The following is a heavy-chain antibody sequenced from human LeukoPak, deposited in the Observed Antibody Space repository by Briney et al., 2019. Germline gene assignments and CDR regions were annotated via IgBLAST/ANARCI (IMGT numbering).Heavy chain of an antibody. J-gene: IGHJ4*02. D-gene: IGHD2-2*01. V-gene: IGHV3-23*01. CDR3: AKVAVGEYCSSTSCKGYYFDY. CDR1: GFTFSSYA. CDR2: ISGSGGST. Sequence: PGGSLRLSCAASGFTFSSYAMSWVRQAPGKGLEWVSAISGSGGSTYYADSVKGRFTISRDNPKNTLYLQMNSLRAEDTAVYYCAKVAVGEYCSSTSCKGYYFDYWGQGTLVTVSS.